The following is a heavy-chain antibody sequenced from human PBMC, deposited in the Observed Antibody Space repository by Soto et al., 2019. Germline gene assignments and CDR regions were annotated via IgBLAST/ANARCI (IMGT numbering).Heavy chain of an antibody. D-gene: IGHD3-9*01. CDR1: GGSFSGYY. CDR3: ARESHDILTGPPWVWYFDH. CDR2: INDRGSI. J-gene: IGHJ2*01. V-gene: IGHV4-34*01. Sequence: QVQLQQWGAGPLRPLETLSLTCGVSGGSFSGYYWAWIRQSPGQGQEWIGEINDRGSINYNPSLKSRVSISVETSKNHYSLNLRSVTAADTAVYYCARESHDILTGPPWVWYFDHWGRGTLVTVSS.